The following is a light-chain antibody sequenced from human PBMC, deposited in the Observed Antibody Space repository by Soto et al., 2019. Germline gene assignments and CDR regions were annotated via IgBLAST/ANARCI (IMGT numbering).Light chain of an antibody. CDR1: HSLLYSADNKTY. CDR2: AAS. V-gene: IGKV1-17*01. J-gene: IGKJ1*01. CDR3: LQHNSYPWT. Sequence: DIVMTQSPESLAVSLGQRATIKCESSHSLLYSADNKTYLAWYQQKPGKAPKRLIYAASSLQSGVPSRFSGSGSGTEFTLTISSLQPEDFATYYCLQHNSYPWTFGQGTKVEIK.